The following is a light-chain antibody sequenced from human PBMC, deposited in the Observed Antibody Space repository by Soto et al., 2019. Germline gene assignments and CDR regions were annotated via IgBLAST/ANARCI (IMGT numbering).Light chain of an antibody. J-gene: IGKJ2*01. V-gene: IGKV4-1*01. CDR1: QTLLYDSNNKDH. CDR2: WAS. CDR3: QQYYLTPYT. Sequence: DIVMTQSPDSLAVSLGERATINCKSSQTLLYDSNNKDHLAWYQQKPGQPPKLLLYWASARESGVPDRFSGSGSGTDFTLTISSLQAEDVAVYYCQQYYLTPYTFGQGTNLEIK.